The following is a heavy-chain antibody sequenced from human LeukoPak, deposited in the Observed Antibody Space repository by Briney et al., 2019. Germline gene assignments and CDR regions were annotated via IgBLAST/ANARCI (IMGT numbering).Heavy chain of an antibody. V-gene: IGHV1-46*01. CDR3: ARDKSSYGSGSYPFDY. Sequence: ASVKVSCKASGGTFSSYAISWVRQAPGQGLEWMGIINPSGGSTSYAQKFQGRVTMTRDMSTSTVYMELSSLRSEDTAVYYCARDKSSYGSGSYPFDYWGQGTLVTVSS. J-gene: IGHJ4*02. D-gene: IGHD3-10*01. CDR2: INPSGGST. CDR1: GGTFSSYA.